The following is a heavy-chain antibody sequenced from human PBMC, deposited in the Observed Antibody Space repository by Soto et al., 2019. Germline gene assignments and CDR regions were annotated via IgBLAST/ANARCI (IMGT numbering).Heavy chain of an antibody. D-gene: IGHD5-18*01. CDR1: GGSINTYY. V-gene: IGHV4-4*07. J-gene: IGHJ6*02. CDR2: IYSGGAT. CDR3: ARVPPSGYSLYSGILDV. Sequence: SETLSLTCTVSGGSINTYYWNWIRQPAGKGLEWIGRIYSGGATSYSPSLKSRATMSVDTSKSQFSLKLSSVTAADTAVYYCARVPPSGYSLYSGILDVWGQGSTVTVSS.